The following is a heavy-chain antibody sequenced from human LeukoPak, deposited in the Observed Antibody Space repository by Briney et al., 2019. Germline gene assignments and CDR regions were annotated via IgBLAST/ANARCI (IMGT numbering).Heavy chain of an antibody. CDR1: GYTFTGYY. CDR3: ASDVLTGLGAFDI. J-gene: IGHJ3*02. CDR2: INPNNGVT. Sequence: ASVKVSCKASGYTFTGYYMHWVRQAAGQGLEWMGWINPNNGVTNYAQKFQGRVTMTRDTSISTAYMEVSRLTSDDTAVYYCASDVLTGLGAFDIWGQGTILTVSS. D-gene: IGHD3-9*01. V-gene: IGHV1-2*02.